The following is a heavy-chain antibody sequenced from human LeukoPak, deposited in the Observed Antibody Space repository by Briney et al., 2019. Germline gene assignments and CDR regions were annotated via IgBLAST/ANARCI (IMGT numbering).Heavy chain of an antibody. CDR2: INQDGSET. Sequence: GGSLRLSCVASGFTFTNSSMKWVRQAPGKRLEWVASINQDGSETFFEDSVRGRFTISRDNAKKSLHLQTNSLRVEDTGVYYCARDARGGTYGLEWGQGTLVTVSS. V-gene: IGHV3-7*01. D-gene: IGHD3-16*01. CDR3: ARDARGGTYGLE. CDR1: GFTFTNSS. J-gene: IGHJ4*02.